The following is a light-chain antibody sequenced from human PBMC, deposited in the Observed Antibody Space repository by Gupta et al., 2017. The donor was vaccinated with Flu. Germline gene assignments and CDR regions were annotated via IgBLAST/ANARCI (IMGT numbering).Light chain of an antibody. J-gene: IGKJ1*01. CDR1: QSISRG. V-gene: IGKV1-5*03. CDR2: KAS. Sequence: SPSTLSASVGDRVTITCRASQSISRGLAWYQQKPGKAPKLLIYKASSLESGVPSRFSGSGAGTEFTLTTSSLQPDDFATYYCQQYNNYWTFGQGTKVEIK. CDR3: QQYNNYWT.